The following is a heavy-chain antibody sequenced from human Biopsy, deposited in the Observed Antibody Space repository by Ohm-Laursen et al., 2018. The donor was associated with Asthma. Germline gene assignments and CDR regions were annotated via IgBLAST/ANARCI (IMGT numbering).Heavy chain of an antibody. CDR1: GFTFGDYW. CDR2: IKHDGSEK. Sequence: GSLRLSCSASGFTFGDYWMSWVRQVPGKGLEWVANIKHDGSEKNHVDSLKGRFTISRDNAKNLLFLQMNSLRAEDTAVYYCARTFHFWSPYHAEHYQLWGQGTLVTASS. V-gene: IGHV3-7*01. D-gene: IGHD3-3*02. J-gene: IGHJ1*01. CDR3: ARTFHFWSPYHAEHYQL.